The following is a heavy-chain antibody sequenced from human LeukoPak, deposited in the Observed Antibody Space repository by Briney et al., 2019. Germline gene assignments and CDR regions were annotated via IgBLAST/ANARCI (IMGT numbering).Heavy chain of an antibody. CDR2: IYPDDSDT. V-gene: IGHV5-51*01. CDR1: GYIFANYW. D-gene: IGHD5-24*01. Sequence: GESLKISWKGSGYIFANYWIAWVRQMPGKGLEWMGIIYPDDSDTRYSPSFQDQVTISADKSIATAYLQWSSLKASDTAMYYCARPVEMATSPFDYWGQGTLVTVSS. CDR3: ARPVEMATSPFDY. J-gene: IGHJ4*02.